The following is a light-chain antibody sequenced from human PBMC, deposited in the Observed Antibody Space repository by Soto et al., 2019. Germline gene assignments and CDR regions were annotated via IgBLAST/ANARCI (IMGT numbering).Light chain of an antibody. J-gene: IGKJ1*01. V-gene: IGKV3-20*01. CDR2: GAS. CDR3: QQYGSSPLT. Sequence: EIVMTQSPATLSVSPGERAALSCRASQSVSSSYLAWYQQKPGQAPRLLIYGASSRATGIPDRFSGSGSGTDFTLTISRLEPDDFAVYYCQQYGSSPLTFGQGTKVDIK. CDR1: QSVSSSY.